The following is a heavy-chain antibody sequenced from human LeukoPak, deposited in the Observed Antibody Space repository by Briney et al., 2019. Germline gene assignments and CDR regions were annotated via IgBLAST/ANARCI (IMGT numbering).Heavy chain of an antibody. CDR1: GFRLPSYA. V-gene: IGHV3-23*01. J-gene: IGHJ4*02. D-gene: IGHD4/OR15-4a*01. CDR3: AKEDYGAYGGGSMLYL. CDR2: ISGSGGST. Sequence: GGSLKLSCTASGFRLPSYAMSWVRQAPGKGLEWVSSISGSGGSTYYADSEKGRFTISRDNSKNTLYLQMNSLRAEDTAVYYCAKEDYGAYGGGSMLYLGGQGTLVTVSS.